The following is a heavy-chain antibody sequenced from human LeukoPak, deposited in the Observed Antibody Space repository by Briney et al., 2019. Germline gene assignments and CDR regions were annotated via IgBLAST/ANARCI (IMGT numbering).Heavy chain of an antibody. D-gene: IGHD3-3*01. CDR2: IYSAGYT. CDR3: AREGSGYSYFYYMDV. Sequence: GGSLRLSCAASGFTVSSNYMSWVRQAPGKGLEWVSVIYSAGYTYYADSVEGRFTVSIDNSKNRVYLQMNSLKTEDTAVYYCAREGSGYSYFYYMDVWGKGTTVTVSS. J-gene: IGHJ6*03. V-gene: IGHV3-66*02. CDR1: GFTVSSNY.